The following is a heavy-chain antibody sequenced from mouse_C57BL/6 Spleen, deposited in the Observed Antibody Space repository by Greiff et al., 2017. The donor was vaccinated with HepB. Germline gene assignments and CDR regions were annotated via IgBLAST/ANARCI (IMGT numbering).Heavy chain of an antibody. CDR3: ARWLDYFDY. CDR1: GYSITSGYY. J-gene: IGHJ2*01. CDR2: ISYDGSN. Sequence: EVQLQQSGPGLVKPSQSLSLTCSVTGYSITSGYYWNWIRQFPGNKLEWMGYISYDGSNNYNPSLKNRISITRDTSKNQFFLKLNSVTTEDTATYYCARWLDYFDYWGQGTTLTVSS. V-gene: IGHV3-6*01. D-gene: IGHD2-2*01.